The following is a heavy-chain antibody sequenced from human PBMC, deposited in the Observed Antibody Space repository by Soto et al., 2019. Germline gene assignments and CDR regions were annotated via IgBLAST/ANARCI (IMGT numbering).Heavy chain of an antibody. CDR2: IYYSGST. J-gene: IGHJ4*02. D-gene: IGHD1-26*01. V-gene: IGHV4-31*03. Sequence: QVQLQESGPVLLKPSQTLSHTCTVSGGSIRSGGYYWSWIRQDPGKGVEWIGYIYYSGSTYYNPSLKSRVTISVDTSKNQFSLKLSSVTAADTAVYYCAREGGIAGATAADYWGQGTLVTVSS. CDR3: AREGGIAGATAADY. CDR1: GGSIRSGGYY.